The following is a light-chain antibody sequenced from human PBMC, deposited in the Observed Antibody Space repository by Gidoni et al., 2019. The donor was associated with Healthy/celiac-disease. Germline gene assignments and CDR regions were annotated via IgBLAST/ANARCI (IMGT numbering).Light chain of an antibody. J-gene: IGLJ3*02. CDR2: SNN. CDR1: SSNIGSNT. CDR3: AAWDDSLNEHVM. Sequence: QSALTQPPSESGTPGHRVTISCSGSSSNIGSNTVHWSQPLPETAPKLLIYSNNPRPSRIPDRFSGSKSVTSASLAISVLQSEDEADYYCAAWDDSLNEHVMFGGGTKLTVL. V-gene: IGLV1-44*01.